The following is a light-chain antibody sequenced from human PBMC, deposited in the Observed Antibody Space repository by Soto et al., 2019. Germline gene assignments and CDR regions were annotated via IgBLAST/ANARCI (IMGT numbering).Light chain of an antibody. CDR1: SSDVGSYSL. V-gene: IGLV2-23*01. J-gene: IGLJ1*01. CDR3: CSYAGSSTSYV. CDR2: EGS. Sequence: QSALTQPASVSGSPGQSITISCTGTSSDVGSYSLVSWYQQHPGKAHKLMIYEGSKRPSGVSNRFSGSKPGNTASLTISGLQAEDEADYYCCSYAGSSTSYVFGTGTKVTV.